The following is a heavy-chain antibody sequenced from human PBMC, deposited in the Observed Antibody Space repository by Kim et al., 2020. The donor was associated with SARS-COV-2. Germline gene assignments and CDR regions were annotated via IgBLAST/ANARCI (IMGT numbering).Heavy chain of an antibody. Sequence: ASVKVSCKASGYSAMHWVRQAPGQGLEWMGWISTNTGSPTYAPAFTGRFVFSLDTSAETAYLEISSLRAEDTAVYFCAKGGLTGYYGMDVWGQGTTVTVS. J-gene: IGHJ6*02. CDR1: GYSA. CDR3: AKGGLTGYYGMDV. D-gene: IGHD1-1*01. CDR2: ISTNTGSP. V-gene: IGHV7-4-1*02.